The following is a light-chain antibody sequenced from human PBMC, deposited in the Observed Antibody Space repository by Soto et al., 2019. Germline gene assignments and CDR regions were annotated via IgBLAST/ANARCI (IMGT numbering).Light chain of an antibody. Sequence: EIVMTQSPATLSVSPGERATLSCRASQSVSSNLAWYQQKPGQAPRLLIYGASTRATGIPARFSGSGSGTEFTLTISSLQSEDFAVYFCHQYNTWPRATFGGGTRVEIK. CDR3: HQYNTWPRAT. CDR2: GAS. J-gene: IGKJ4*01. CDR1: QSVSSN. V-gene: IGKV3-15*01.